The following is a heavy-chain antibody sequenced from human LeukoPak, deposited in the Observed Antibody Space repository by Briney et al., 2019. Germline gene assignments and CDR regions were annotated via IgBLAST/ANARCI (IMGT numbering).Heavy chain of an antibody. Sequence: ASVKVSCKASGYTFTNFDINWVRQATGQGLEWMGWMNPKTGNTGSAQKLQGRVTITGNTSISTAYMEMSSLRSEDTAVYYCVRSDYSNAFDIWVQGTMVTVSS. V-gene: IGHV1-8*01. D-gene: IGHD4-11*01. CDR1: GYTFTNFD. J-gene: IGHJ3*02. CDR2: MNPKTGNT. CDR3: VRSDYSNAFDI.